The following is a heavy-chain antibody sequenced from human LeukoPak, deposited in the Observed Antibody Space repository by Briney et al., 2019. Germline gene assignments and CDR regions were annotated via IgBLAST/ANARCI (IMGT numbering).Heavy chain of an antibody. CDR1: GFTVSSNY. D-gene: IGHD6-13*01. CDR2: IYSGGST. Sequence: GGSLRLSCAASGFTVSSNYMSWVRQAPGKGLEWVSLIYSGGSTYYADSVKGRFTISRDNSKNMLYLQMNNRRAEDTAVYYCARDRGSSRWNYYYYYMDVGGKGTTVTVSS. V-gene: IGHV3-66*02. J-gene: IGHJ6*03. CDR3: ARDRGSSRWNYYYYYMDV.